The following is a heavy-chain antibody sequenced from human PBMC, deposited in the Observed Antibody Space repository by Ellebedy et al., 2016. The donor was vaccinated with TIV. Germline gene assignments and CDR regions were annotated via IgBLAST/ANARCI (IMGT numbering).Heavy chain of an antibody. CDR1: GFNFTRYG. CDR2: ILYDGTYK. Sequence: GESLKISXAASGFNFTRYGMHWVRQAPGKGLDWVAVILYDGTYKFYGDSVKGRFTISRDNSKNMLYLQMNSLRAEDTAIYYCVRGEPIADYWGQGILVTVSS. D-gene: IGHD1-14*01. J-gene: IGHJ4*02. CDR3: VRGEPIADY. V-gene: IGHV3-33*01.